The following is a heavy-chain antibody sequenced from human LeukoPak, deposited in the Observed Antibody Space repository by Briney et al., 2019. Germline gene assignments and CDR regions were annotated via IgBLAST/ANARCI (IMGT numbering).Heavy chain of an antibody. D-gene: IGHD6-13*01. CDR2: INAGNGNT. CDR3: ARDYSSSFNFDY. V-gene: IGHV1-3*01. Sequence: ASVMVSCKASGYTFTSYAMHWVRQAPGQRLEWMGWINAGNGNTKYSQKFQGRVTITRDTPASTAYMELSSLRSEDTAVYYCARDYSSSFNFDYWGQGTLVTVSS. J-gene: IGHJ4*02. CDR1: GYTFTSYA.